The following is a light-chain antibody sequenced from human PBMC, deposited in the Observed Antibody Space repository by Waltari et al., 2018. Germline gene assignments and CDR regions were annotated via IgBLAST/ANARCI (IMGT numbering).Light chain of an antibody. Sequence: EVVMTQSPATLAVSPGDRATLSCRASQSVSTNLAWYRQNPGQAPRLLIYGASTRASGIPARFSGSGSGTEFTLTITSLESEDFAVYYCQQYHNWPPLTFGGGTKVEIK. CDR2: GAS. V-gene: IGKV3-15*01. CDR1: QSVSTN. J-gene: IGKJ4*01. CDR3: QQYHNWPPLT.